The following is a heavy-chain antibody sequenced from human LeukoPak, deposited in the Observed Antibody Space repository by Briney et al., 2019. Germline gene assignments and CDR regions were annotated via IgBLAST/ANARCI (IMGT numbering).Heavy chain of an antibody. CDR2: IYYSGNT. D-gene: IGHD3-9*01. V-gene: IGHV4-59*08. J-gene: IGHJ4*02. Sequence: SETLSLTCTVSGGSISNYYWSWIRQPPGKGLEWNGYIYYSGNTDSNPSLKSRVIISVDTSKNQFSLKLTSVTAADTAVYYCARRLTSSRLVDYWGQGTLVTVSS. CDR3: ARRLTSSRLVDY. CDR1: GGSISNYY.